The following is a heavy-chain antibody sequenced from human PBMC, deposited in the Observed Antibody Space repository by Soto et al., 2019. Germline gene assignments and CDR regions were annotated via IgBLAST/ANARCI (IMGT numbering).Heavy chain of an antibody. J-gene: IGHJ6*02. CDR1: GFTFSSYG. CDR3: ARARITIFGVVITYGMDV. V-gene: IGHV3-33*01. Sequence: GESLKISCAASGFTFSSYGMHWVRQAPGKGLEWVAVIWYDGSNKYYADSVKGRFTISRDNSKNTLYLQMNSLRAEDTAVYYCARARITIFGVVITYGMDVWGQGTTVTVSS. CDR2: IWYDGSNK. D-gene: IGHD3-3*01.